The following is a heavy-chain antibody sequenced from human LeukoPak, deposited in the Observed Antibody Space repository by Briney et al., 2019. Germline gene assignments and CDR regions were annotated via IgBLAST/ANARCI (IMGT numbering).Heavy chain of an antibody. D-gene: IGHD3-22*01. CDR3: ARAIAATSSGYYSYFDY. Sequence: SSETLSLTCTVSGGSISSSSYYWGWIRQRPGKGLEWIGSIYYSGSTYYNPSLKSRVTISVDTSRNQFSLKLSSVTAADTAVYYCARAIAATSSGYYSYFDYWGQGTLVTVSS. V-gene: IGHV4-39*07. CDR1: GGSISSSSYY. CDR2: IYYSGST. J-gene: IGHJ4*02.